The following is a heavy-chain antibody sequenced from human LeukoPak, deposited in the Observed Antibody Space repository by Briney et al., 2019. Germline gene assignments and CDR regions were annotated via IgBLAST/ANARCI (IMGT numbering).Heavy chain of an antibody. CDR3: ARALWVVPAAVRSDAFDI. J-gene: IGHJ3*02. D-gene: IGHD2-2*01. CDR1: GGSISSYY. Sequence: SETLSLTCTVSGGSISSYYWSWIRQPAGKGLEWIGRIYTSGSTNYNPSLKSRVTMSVDTSKNQLSLKLSSVTAADTAVYYCARALWVVPAAVRSDAFDIWGQGTMVTVSS. CDR2: IYTSGST. V-gene: IGHV4-4*07.